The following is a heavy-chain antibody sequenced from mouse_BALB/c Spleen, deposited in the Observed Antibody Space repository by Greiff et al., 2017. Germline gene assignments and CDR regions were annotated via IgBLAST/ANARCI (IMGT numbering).Heavy chain of an antibody. CDR3: TRPPYDGDY. CDR1: GFTFSNYW. CDR2: IRLKSNNYAT. Sequence: EVNVVESGGGLVQPGGSMKLSCVASGFTFSNYWMNWVRQSPEKGLEWVAEIRLKSNNYATHYAESVKGRFTISRDDSKSSVYLQMNNLRAEDTGIYYCTRPPYDGDYWGQGTSVTVSS. V-gene: IGHV6-6*02. J-gene: IGHJ4*01. D-gene: IGHD2-3*01.